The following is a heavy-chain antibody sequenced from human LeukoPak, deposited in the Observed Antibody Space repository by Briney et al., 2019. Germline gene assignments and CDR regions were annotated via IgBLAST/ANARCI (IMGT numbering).Heavy chain of an antibody. Sequence: GGSLRLSCAASGFTFSSYAMHWVRQAPGKGLEWVAVISYDGSNKYYADSVKGRFTISRDNSKNTLYLQMNSLRAEDTAVYYCAREGEMATISPDYWGQGTLVTASS. CDR1: GFTFSSYA. CDR2: ISYDGSNK. D-gene: IGHD5-24*01. J-gene: IGHJ4*02. CDR3: AREGEMATISPDY. V-gene: IGHV3-30-3*01.